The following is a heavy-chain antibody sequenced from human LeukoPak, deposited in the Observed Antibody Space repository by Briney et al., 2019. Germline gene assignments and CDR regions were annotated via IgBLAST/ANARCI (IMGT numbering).Heavy chain of an antibody. D-gene: IGHD1-7*01. CDR2: IYYSGST. V-gene: IGHV4-30-4*01. Sequence: SETLFLTCTVSGGSISSGDYYWSWIRQPPGKGLEWIGYIYYSGSTYYNPSLKSRVTISVDTSKNQFSLKLSSVTAADTAVYYCARVAITGTTYYGMDVWGQGTTVTVSS. CDR3: ARVAITGTTYYGMDV. J-gene: IGHJ6*02. CDR1: GGSISSGDYY.